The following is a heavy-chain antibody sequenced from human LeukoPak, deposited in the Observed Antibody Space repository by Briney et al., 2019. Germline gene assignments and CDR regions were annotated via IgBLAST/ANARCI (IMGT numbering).Heavy chain of an antibody. CDR1: GGSISSGDYY. D-gene: IGHD3-22*01. CDR2: IYYSGST. CDR3: AREPSYDSSGIGY. V-gene: IGHV4-30-4*08. J-gene: IGHJ4*02. Sequence: PSQTLSLTCTVSGGSISSGDYYWSWIRQPPGKGLEWIGYIYYSGSTYYNPSLKSRVTISVDTSKNQFSLKLSSVTAADTAVYYCAREPSYDSSGIGYWGQGTLVTVSS.